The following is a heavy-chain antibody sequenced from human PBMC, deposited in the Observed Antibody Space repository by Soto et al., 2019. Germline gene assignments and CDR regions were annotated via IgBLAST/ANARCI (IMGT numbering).Heavy chain of an antibody. CDR3: ARDQELLWFGELSMESDY. V-gene: IGHV1-3*01. Sequence: ASVKVSCKASGYTFTSYAMHWVRQAPGQRLEWMGWINAGNGNTKYSQKFQGRVTITRDTSASTAYMELSSLRSEDTAVYYCARDQELLWFGELSMESDYWGQGTLVTVYS. J-gene: IGHJ4*02. CDR1: GYTFTSYA. CDR2: INAGNGNT. D-gene: IGHD3-10*01.